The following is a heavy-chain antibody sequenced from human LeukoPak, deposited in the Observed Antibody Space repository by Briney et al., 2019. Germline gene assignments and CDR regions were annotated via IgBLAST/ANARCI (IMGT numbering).Heavy chain of an antibody. CDR1: GFTFSSYW. Sequence: HPGGSLRLSRAASGFTFSSYWMSWVRQAPGKGLEWVANIKQDGSEIYYVDSVKGRFTISRDNAKNSLHLQMNSLRVEDTAVYYCARDRYFQYWGQGTVVTVSS. V-gene: IGHV3-7*01. CDR2: IKQDGSEI. J-gene: IGHJ1*01. D-gene: IGHD1-14*01. CDR3: ARDRYFQY.